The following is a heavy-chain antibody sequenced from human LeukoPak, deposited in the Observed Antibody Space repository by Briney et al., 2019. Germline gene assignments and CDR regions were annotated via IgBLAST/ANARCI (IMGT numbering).Heavy chain of an antibody. V-gene: IGHV3-33*01. CDR3: ARGEYSNYNVMGV. CDR2: IWHRGSNN. CDR1: GFTFSTYG. D-gene: IGHD4-11*01. Sequence: GRSLRLSCAASGFTFSTYGMHWVRQAPGKGLEWVALIWHRGSNNYYADSVKGRFTISRDNSKNTLYLQMNSLRAEDTAVYYCARGEYSNYNVMGVWGQGTTVTVSS. J-gene: IGHJ6*02.